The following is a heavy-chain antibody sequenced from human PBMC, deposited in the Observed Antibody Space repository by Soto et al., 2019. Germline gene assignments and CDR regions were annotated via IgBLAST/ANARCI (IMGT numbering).Heavy chain of an antibody. V-gene: IGHV4-59*08. Sequence: PSETLSLTCTVSGGSISSYYWSWIRQPPGKGLDYIGYIYYGGGTNYNPSLKSRVTISVDTSKNQFSLNLSSVTAADTAVYYCATHSYDSSGIDPWGQGTLVTVSS. CDR1: GGSISSYY. D-gene: IGHD3-22*01. CDR3: ATHSYDSSGIDP. CDR2: IYYGGGT. J-gene: IGHJ5*02.